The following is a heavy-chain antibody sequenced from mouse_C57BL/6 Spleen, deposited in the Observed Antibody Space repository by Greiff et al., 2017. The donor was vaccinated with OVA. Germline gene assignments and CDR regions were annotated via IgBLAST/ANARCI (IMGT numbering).Heavy chain of an antibody. CDR3: ARGYGNLDY. CDR1: GYAFSSSW. V-gene: IGHV1-82*01. Sequence: QVQLQQSGPELVKPGAPVKIFCKASGYAFSSSWVNWVKQRAGKGLEWIGRIYPGDGDTNYNGKFKGKATLTADKSSSTAYMQLSSLTSEDSAVYFCARGYGNLDYWGQGTTLTVSS. J-gene: IGHJ2*01. CDR2: IYPGDGDT. D-gene: IGHD2-1*01.